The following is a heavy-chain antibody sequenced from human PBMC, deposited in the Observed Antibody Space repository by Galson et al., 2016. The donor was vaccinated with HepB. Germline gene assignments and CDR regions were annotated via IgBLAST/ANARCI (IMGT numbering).Heavy chain of an antibody. D-gene: IGHD1-1*01. CDR3: AKERLVRRIFDH. CDR2: ISTRRTT. CDR1: GFVFSNFG. V-gene: IGHV3-23*01. J-gene: IGHJ4*02. Sequence: SLRLSCAASGFVFSNFGLSWVRQAPGKGLERVASISTRRTTYYSDSVQGRFTISRDNSNNTLYLQMNGLRAKDTAVYYCAKERLVRRIFDHWGQGTLLTVSS.